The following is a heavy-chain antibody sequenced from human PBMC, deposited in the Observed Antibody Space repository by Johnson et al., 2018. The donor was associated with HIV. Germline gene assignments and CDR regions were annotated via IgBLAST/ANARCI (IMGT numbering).Heavy chain of an antibody. CDR2: IKQDGSEK. Sequence: VQLVESGGGLIQPGGSLRLSCAASGFTVSTNYMSWVRQAPGKGLEWVANIKQDGSEKYYVDSVKGRFTISRDNAKNSLYLQMNSLRAEDTAVYYCAKGGSSWSDDAFDIWGQGTMVTVSS. CDR1: GFTVSTNY. D-gene: IGHD6-13*01. V-gene: IGHV3-7*02. CDR3: AKGGSSWSDDAFDI. J-gene: IGHJ3*02.